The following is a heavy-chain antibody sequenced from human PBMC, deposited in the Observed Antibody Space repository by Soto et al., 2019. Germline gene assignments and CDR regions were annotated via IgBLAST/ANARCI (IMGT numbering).Heavy chain of an antibody. CDR2: ISYDGSNK. CDR1: GFTFSSYG. J-gene: IGHJ3*02. CDR3: AKPYVRFFDI. V-gene: IGHV3-30*18. Sequence: QVQLVESGGGVVQPGRSLRLSCAASGFTFSSYGMHWVRQAPGKGLEWVAVISYDGSNKYYADSVKGRFTISRDNSKNTLYLQMNSMRAEDRAVYYCAKPYVRFFDIWGQGTMVTVSS. D-gene: IGHD3-16*01.